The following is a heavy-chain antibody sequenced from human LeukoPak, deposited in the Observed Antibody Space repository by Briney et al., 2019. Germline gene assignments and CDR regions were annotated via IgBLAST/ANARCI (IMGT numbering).Heavy chain of an antibody. CDR2: IKQDGSEK. CDR3: ARGRDSSGYYYGDDAFDI. D-gene: IGHD3-22*01. V-gene: IGHV3-7*01. Sequence: GGSLRLSCAASGFTFSSYWMSWVRQAPGKGLEWVANIKQDGSEKYYVDSVKGRFTISRDNAKNSLYLQMNSLRAEDTAVYYCARGRDSSGYYYGDDAFDIRGQGTMVTVSS. J-gene: IGHJ3*02. CDR1: GFTFSSYW.